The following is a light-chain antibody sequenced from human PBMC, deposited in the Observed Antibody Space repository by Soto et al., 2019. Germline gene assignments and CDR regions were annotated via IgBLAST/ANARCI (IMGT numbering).Light chain of an antibody. V-gene: IGKV3D-20*02. J-gene: IGKJ5*01. CDR2: GTS. Sequence: VLSQSPAILSLSPGERSTLSCRASQSVPSTYFAWYQQKAGQPPRLLISGTSNRATSIPDRFSGSGSGTDFTLTISRLEPEDFAVYYCQQRSNWPQTFGQGTRLEIK. CDR3: QQRSNWPQT. CDR1: QSVPSTY.